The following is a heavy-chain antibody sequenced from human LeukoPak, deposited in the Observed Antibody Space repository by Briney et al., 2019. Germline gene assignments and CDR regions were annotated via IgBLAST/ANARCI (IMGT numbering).Heavy chain of an antibody. J-gene: IGHJ4*02. Sequence: GGTLRLSCAASGFTFSSYGMSWVRQAPGKGLEWVSSVSNSGDYIHYADSVKGRFTISRDNSKNSLYLQMNSLRAEDTAVYYCARALIGYYFDYWGQGTLVTVSS. CDR3: ARALIGYYFDY. D-gene: IGHD2-8*01. V-gene: IGHV3-21*06. CDR2: VSNSGDYI. CDR1: GFTFSSYG.